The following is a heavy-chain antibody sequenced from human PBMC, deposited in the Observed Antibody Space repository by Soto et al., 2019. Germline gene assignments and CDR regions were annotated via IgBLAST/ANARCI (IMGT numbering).Heavy chain of an antibody. CDR2: ISYDGSNK. CDR1: GFTFSSYG. V-gene: IGHV3-30*03. CDR3: AGPAAMPYYYGMDV. D-gene: IGHD2-2*01. J-gene: IGHJ6*02. Sequence: QVQLVESGGGVVQPGRSLRLSCAASGFTFSSYGMHWVRQAPGKGLEWVAVISYDGSNKYYADSVKGRFTISRDNSKNPLYLQMNSLRAEDTAVYYCAGPAAMPYYYGMDVWGQGTTVTVSS.